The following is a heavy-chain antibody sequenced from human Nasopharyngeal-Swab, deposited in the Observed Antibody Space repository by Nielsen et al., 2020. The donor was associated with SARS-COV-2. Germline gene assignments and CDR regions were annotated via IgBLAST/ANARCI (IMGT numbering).Heavy chain of an antibody. D-gene: IGHD3-10*01. CDR1: GFTFSSYA. V-gene: IGHV3-64D*06. CDR2: ISSNGGST. Sequence: GGSLRLSCSASGFTFSSYAMHWVRQAPGKGLEYVSAISSNGGSTYYADSVKGRFTISRDNSKNTLYLQMSSLRAEDTAVYYCGRDPYYYGSGSSGYWGQGTLVTVSS. J-gene: IGHJ4*02. CDR3: GRDPYYYGSGSSGY.